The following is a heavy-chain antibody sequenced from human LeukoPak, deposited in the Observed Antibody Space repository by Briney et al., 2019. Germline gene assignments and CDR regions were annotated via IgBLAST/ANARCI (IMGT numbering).Heavy chain of an antibody. D-gene: IGHD3-3*01. J-gene: IGHJ4*02. Sequence: ASVKVSCKASGYTFTSYDMNWVRQATGQGLEWMGWMNPNSGNTGYAQKFQGRVTMTRNTSISTAYMELSSLRSEDTAVYYCARARRRFLEWLLSQYYFDYWGQGNLVTVSS. CDR3: ARARRRFLEWLLSQYYFDY. CDR2: MNPNSGNT. CDR1: GYTFTSYD. V-gene: IGHV1-8*01.